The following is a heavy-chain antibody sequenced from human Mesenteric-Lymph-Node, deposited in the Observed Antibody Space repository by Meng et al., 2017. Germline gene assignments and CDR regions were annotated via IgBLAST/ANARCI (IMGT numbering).Heavy chain of an antibody. CDR3: RSVTYSRRYYFDY. CDR1: GFSFSDAW. J-gene: IGHJ4*02. CDR2: IQSKADGGTT. Sequence: GESLKISCVASGFSFSDAWMNWVRQAPGKGLEWVGRIQSKADGGTTDYAAPVKDRVTISRDEPKNTLYLQRSSLKAEDTAVYYCRSVTYSRRYYFDYWGQGTLVSVSS. V-gene: IGHV3-15*01. D-gene: IGHD3-16*01.